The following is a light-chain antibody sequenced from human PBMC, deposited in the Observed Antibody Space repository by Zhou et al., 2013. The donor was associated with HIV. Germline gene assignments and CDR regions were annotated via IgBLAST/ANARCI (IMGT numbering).Light chain of an antibody. CDR1: QSISSW. J-gene: IGKJ1*01. Sequence: DIQMTQSPSTLSASVGDRVTITCRASQSISSWLAWYQQKPGKVPKLLIYEASNLDSGVPSRFSGSGSGTEFTLTISSLQPDDFATYYCQQYNSYPWTFGQGTKVEIK. CDR2: EAS. CDR3: QQYNSYPWT. V-gene: IGKV1-5*03.